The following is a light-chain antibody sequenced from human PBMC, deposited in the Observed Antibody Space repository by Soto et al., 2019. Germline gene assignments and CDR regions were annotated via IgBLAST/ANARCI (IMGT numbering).Light chain of an antibody. CDR3: HQYDSVPWT. V-gene: IGKV4-1*01. CDR2: WAA. Sequence: DIVMTQSPDSLAVSLGERATINCKSSQSVLYSSNNKNYLAWYQQKPGQPPKLLIYWAATRESGVPDRFSGSGSGTDFTLTISSLQAEDVAVYYCHQYDSVPWTFGQRTKVEIK. J-gene: IGKJ1*01. CDR1: QSVLYSSNNKNY.